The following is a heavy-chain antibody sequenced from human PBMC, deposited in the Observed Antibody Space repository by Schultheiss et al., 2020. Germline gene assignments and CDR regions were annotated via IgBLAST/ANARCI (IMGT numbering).Heavy chain of an antibody. CDR1: GGSFSTTNW. V-gene: IGHV4-4*02. CDR2: INHSGST. Sequence: SETLSLTCAVSGGSFSTTNWWSWVRQPPGKGLEWIGEINHSGSTNYNPSLKSRVTISVDTSKNQFSLKLSSVTAADTAIYYCARTGAGFNNWLDPWGQGILVTVSS. CDR3: ARTGAGFNNWLDP. D-gene: IGHD3-10*01. J-gene: IGHJ5*02.